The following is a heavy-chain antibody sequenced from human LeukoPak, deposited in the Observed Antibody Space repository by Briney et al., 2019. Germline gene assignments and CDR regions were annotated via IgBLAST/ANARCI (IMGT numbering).Heavy chain of an antibody. CDR1: GGTFSSYA. V-gene: IGHV1-69*13. D-gene: IGHD2-2*01. J-gene: IGHJ6*03. CDR2: IIPIFGTA. CDR3: ARDDIVVVPAAHYYYYMDV. Sequence: ASVKVSCKASGGTFSSYAISWVRQAPGQGLEWMGGIIPIFGTANNAQKFQGRVTITADESTSTAYMELSSLRSEDTAVYYCARDDIVVVPAAHYYYYMDVWGKGTTVTVSS.